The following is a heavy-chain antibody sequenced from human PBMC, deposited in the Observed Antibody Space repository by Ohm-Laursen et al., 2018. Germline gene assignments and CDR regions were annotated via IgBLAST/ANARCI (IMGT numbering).Heavy chain of an antibody. Sequence: ASVKVSCKASGDRFTSYGISWVRQAPGQGLEWMGWISAYNGNTNHAQKLQSRLTMTTDTSTSTAYMELRSLRSDDTAVYYCARTADEWDGFDIWGQGTMVTVSS. CDR3: ARTADEWDGFDI. V-gene: IGHV1-18*01. CDR2: ISAYNGNT. J-gene: IGHJ3*02. CDR1: GDRFTSYG. D-gene: IGHD5-24*01.